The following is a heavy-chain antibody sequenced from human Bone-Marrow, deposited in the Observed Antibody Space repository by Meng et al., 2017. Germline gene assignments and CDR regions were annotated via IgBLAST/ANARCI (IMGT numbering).Heavy chain of an antibody. CDR3: ARGVVADPPGD. D-gene: IGHD2-15*01. Sequence: QVQLQESGPGLVRSSETLCLTCTVSGASVNTGSNYWSWIREPPGRGLELIGFIYQSGSNNNNPSLKSRVTISLDMSSNQFSLPLNSVTAADTAIYYCARGVVADPPGDWGRGTLVTVSS. V-gene: IGHV4-61*01. J-gene: IGHJ1*01. CDR2: IYQSGSN. CDR1: GASVNTGSNY.